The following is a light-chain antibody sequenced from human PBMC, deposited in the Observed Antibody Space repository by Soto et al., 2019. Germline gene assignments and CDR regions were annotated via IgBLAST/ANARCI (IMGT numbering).Light chain of an antibody. Sequence: DIQVTQSPSSLSASVGDRVTISCRASQSISTYLNWYQHKPGKAPKLLIHAASSLRSGVPPRFSGSGSVTDFALTSSSLQPEDFATYYGQQSYSTPHTSGQGTKLEIK. V-gene: IGKV1-39*01. CDR3: QQSYSTPHT. CDR2: AAS. J-gene: IGKJ2*01. CDR1: QSISTY.